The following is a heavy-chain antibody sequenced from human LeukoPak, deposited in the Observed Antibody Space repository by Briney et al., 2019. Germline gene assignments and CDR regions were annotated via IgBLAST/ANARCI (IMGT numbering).Heavy chain of an antibody. Sequence: GGSLRLSCAASGLTFSSYAMSWVRQAPGKGLEWVSAISGSGGSTYYADSVKGRFTISRDNSKNTLYLQMNSLRAEDTAVYYCAKVPTGYSSGWYDYWGQGTLVTVSS. CDR3: AKVPTGYSSGWYDY. CDR1: GLTFSSYA. CDR2: ISGSGGST. J-gene: IGHJ4*02. D-gene: IGHD6-19*01. V-gene: IGHV3-23*01.